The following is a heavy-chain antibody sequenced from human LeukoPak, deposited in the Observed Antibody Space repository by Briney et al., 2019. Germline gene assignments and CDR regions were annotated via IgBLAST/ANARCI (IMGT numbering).Heavy chain of an antibody. V-gene: IGHV1-2*02. CDR2: INPSSNAA. Sequence: ASVKVSCKTSGYTFSDYTIHWVRQAPGQGLEWMGWINPSSNAANYAQRFEGRVSLTRDTSISTADMVLTSPTSDDTGVYYCARSRELLDFDTWGQGTLVSVSS. CDR3: ARSRELLDFDT. D-gene: IGHD3-10*01. CDR1: GYTFSDYT. J-gene: IGHJ4*02.